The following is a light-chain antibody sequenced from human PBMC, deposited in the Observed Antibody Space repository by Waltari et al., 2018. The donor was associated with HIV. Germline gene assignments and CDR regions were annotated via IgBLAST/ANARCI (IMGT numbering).Light chain of an antibody. CDR1: SSDVACYTL. CDR2: EVS. V-gene: IGLV2-23*02. Sequence: QSALTQPASVSGSPGQSITLPCTGTSSDVACYTLVSWYQQHPGKTPKLMIYEVSKRASGVSNRFSGAKSGNTASLTISGLQAEDEADYYCCSYAGSSTFYVFGTGTKVTVL. CDR3: CSYAGSSTFYV. J-gene: IGLJ1*01.